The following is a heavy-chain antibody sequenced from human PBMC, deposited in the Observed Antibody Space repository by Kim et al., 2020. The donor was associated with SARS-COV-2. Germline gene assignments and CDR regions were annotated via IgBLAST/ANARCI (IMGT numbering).Heavy chain of an antibody. Sequence: GGSLRLSCAASGFTFSSYSMNWVRQAPGKGLEWVSSIGTTTSYIFYADSVKGRFTISRDNAKNSLYLQMNSLRADDTAVYYCAREAYVRTSFDYWGQGTLVTVSS. CDR3: AREAYVRTSFDY. D-gene: IGHD1-7*01. J-gene: IGHJ4*02. CDR2: IGTTTSYI. CDR1: GFTFSSYS. V-gene: IGHV3-21*01.